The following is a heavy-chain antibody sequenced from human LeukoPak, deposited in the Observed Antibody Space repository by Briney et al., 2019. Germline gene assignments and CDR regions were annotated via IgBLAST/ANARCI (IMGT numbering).Heavy chain of an antibody. D-gene: IGHD7-27*01. V-gene: IGHV3-21*01. CDR1: GFTFSSYS. J-gene: IGHJ6*03. CDR3: ARETGDPERPVSYYYYMDV. CDR2: ISSSSSYI. Sequence: GGSLRLSCAASGFTFSSYSMNWVRQAPGKGLEWVSSISSSSSYIYYADSVKGRFTISRDNSKNTLYLQMNSLRAEDTAVYYCARETGDPERPVSYYYYMDVWGKGTTVTVSS.